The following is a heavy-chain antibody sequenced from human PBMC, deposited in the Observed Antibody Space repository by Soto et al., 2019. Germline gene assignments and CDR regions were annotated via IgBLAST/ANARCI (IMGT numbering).Heavy chain of an antibody. V-gene: IGHV3-48*02. CDR3: ARGLYYYDSRGYWGY. CDR1: GFTFSSYS. J-gene: IGHJ4*02. CDR2: ISSSSSTT. Sequence: EVQLVESGGGLVQPGGSLRLSCAASGFTFSSYSMNWVRQAPGKGLEWVSYISSSSSTTYYADSVKGRFTISRDNAKNSLYLKMNSLRDEDTAVYYCARGLYYYDSRGYWGYWGQGTLVTVSS. D-gene: IGHD3-22*01.